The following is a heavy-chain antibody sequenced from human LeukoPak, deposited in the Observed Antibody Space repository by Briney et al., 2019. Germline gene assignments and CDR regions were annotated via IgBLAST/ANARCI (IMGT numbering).Heavy chain of an antibody. V-gene: IGHV1-2*02. CDR3: ARHTNTVIEY. CDR1: GYTFTGYY. CDR2: INPNSGGT. J-gene: IGHJ4*02. D-gene: IGHD4-17*01. Sequence: ASVEVSFKASGYTFTGYYIHWVRQAPGQGLEWMGWINPNSGGTNYAQKFQGRVTMTRDTSISTAYMELSRLRSDDTAVYYCARHTNTVIEYWGQGTLVTVSS.